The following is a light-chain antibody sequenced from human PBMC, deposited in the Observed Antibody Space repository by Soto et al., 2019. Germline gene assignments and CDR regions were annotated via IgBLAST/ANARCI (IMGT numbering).Light chain of an antibody. CDR2: EGT. V-gene: IGLV2-23*01. CDR1: SSDVGSYNL. J-gene: IGLJ1*01. CDR3: CSYAGSSTPFV. Sequence: QSALTQPASVSGSPGQSITISCTGSSSDVGSYNLVSWYQQHPDKAPKLMIYEGTKRPSGVSIRFSGSKSGKTASLTISGLQAEDEADYYCCSYAGSSTPFVFGSRNKSP.